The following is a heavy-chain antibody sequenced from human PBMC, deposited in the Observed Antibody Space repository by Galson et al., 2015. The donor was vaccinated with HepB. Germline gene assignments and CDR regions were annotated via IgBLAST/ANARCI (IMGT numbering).Heavy chain of an antibody. D-gene: IGHD3-10*01. Sequence: SLRLSCAASGFTFSSYAMHWVRQAPGRGLEWVAVISYDGSNKYYADSVKGRFTISRDNSKNTLYLQMNSLRAEDTAVYYCAGQRVTMVRGILWGQGTLVTVSS. CDR1: GFTFSSYA. J-gene: IGHJ4*02. CDR3: AGQRVTMVRGIL. CDR2: ISYDGSNK. V-gene: IGHV3-30-3*01.